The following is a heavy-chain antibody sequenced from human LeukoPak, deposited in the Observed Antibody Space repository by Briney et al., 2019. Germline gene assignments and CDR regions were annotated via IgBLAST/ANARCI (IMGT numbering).Heavy chain of an antibody. D-gene: IGHD4-11*01. CDR1: GFMFGGYN. Sequence: GRSLRLFYALSGFMFGGYNMGWVRHAPGKGLDCIAYMSITTALSYAASLEGRFTVPREIPHNSLFLQMSSLTLDDTAVFFWAREGDGSNSGCAYWGQGTLVTVSS. V-gene: IGHV3-69-1*01. CDR2: MSITTAL. CDR3: AREGDGSNSGCAY. J-gene: IGHJ4*02.